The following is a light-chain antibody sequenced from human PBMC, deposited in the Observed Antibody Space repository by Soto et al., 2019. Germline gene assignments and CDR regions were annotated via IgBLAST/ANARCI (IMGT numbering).Light chain of an antibody. J-gene: IGLJ3*02. Sequence: QSVLTQPPSVSGAPGQRVTISCTGSSSNIGAGYDVHWYQQLPGTAPKLLIYGNSNRPSGVPDRFSASRSGTSASLAISGLRSEDEADYYCVAWDDSLSGRVFGGGTKLTVL. V-gene: IGLV1-40*01. CDR3: VAWDDSLSGRV. CDR1: SSNIGAGYD. CDR2: GNS.